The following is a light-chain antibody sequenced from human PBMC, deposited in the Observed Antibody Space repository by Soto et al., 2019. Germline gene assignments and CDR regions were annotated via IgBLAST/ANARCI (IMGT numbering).Light chain of an antibody. Sequence: DIQMTQSPSSLSASVGDRVTITCRASQIISTYLNWYQQKPGKAPKLLIYAASSLQSGGPPRFSGSGSGTDFTLTISSLQPEDFATYYCHQSYSTPATVGPGTKVDIK. CDR3: HQSYSTPAT. V-gene: IGKV1-39*01. J-gene: IGKJ3*01. CDR2: AAS. CDR1: QIISTY.